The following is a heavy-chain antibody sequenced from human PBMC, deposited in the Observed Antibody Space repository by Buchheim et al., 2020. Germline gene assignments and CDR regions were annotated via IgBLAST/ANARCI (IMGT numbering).Heavy chain of an antibody. Sequence: QVQLVQSGAEVKKPGSSVKVSCKASGGTFRASDITWVRQAPGQGLEWMGGIVPIFGSTNFAQKFQGRVTVTAGDSTGHQSMELISLTPDDTAVYYCATRYSWGQGTL. D-gene: IGHD2-21*01. CDR2: IVPIFGST. V-gene: IGHV1-69*01. J-gene: IGHJ5*02. CDR1: GGTFRASD. CDR3: ATRYS.